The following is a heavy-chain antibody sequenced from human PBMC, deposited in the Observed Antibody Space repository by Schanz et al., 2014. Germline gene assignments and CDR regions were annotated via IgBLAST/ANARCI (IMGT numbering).Heavy chain of an antibody. Sequence: QVRLVESGGGVVQPGRSLRLSCAASGFTLSSYGMHWVRQAPGKGLEWVAFINSDGTKRFYADSVKGRFTISRDNSKNSLYLQMNSLRAEDTAVYYCARIGGSVFDYWAQGTLVTVSS. D-gene: IGHD3-10*01. J-gene: IGHJ4*02. CDR3: ARIGGSVFDY. V-gene: IGHV3-33*08. CDR1: GFTLSSYG. CDR2: INSDGTKR.